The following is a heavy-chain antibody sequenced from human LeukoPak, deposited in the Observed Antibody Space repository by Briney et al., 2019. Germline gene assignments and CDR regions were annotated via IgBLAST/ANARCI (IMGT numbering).Heavy chain of an antibody. V-gene: IGHV3-48*04. D-gene: IGHD3-16*01. CDR1: GFTFSSYS. Sequence: GGSLRLSCAASGFTFSSYSMNWVRQAPGKGLEWVSYISSSSSTIYYADSVKGRFTISRDNAKNSLYLQMNSLRAEDTAVYYCARGGGDYSMDVWGKGTTVTVSS. J-gene: IGHJ6*03. CDR3: ARGGGDYSMDV. CDR2: ISSSSSTI.